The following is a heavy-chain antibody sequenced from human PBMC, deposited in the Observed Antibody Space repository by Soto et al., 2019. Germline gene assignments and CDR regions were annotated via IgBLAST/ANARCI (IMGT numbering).Heavy chain of an antibody. V-gene: IGHV3-64*01. CDR3: ASGLTFFPAAPFDY. D-gene: IGHD2-2*01. CDR2: ISSNGGST. CDR1: GFTFSSYA. J-gene: IGHJ4*02. Sequence: PGGSLRLSCAASGFTFSSYAMHWVRQAPGKGLVYVSAISSNGGSTYYANSVKGRFTISRDNSKNTLYLQMGSLRAEDMAVYYCASGLTFFPAAPFDYWGQGTLVTVSS.